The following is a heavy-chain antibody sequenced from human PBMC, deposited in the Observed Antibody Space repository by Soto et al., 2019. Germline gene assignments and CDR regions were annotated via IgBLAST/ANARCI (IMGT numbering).Heavy chain of an antibody. Sequence: TLSLTCTVSGDSISDSYWNWIRQPPGKGLEWIGYIHYSGVTKYNPSLKSRVTISVATSKNQLSLKVTSVSAADTAVYYCTRQNYDSGTSWAWGQGTLVTVSS. CDR3: TRQNYDSGTSWA. CDR2: IHYSGVT. CDR1: GDSISDSY. D-gene: IGHD3-10*01. V-gene: IGHV4-59*08. J-gene: IGHJ4*02.